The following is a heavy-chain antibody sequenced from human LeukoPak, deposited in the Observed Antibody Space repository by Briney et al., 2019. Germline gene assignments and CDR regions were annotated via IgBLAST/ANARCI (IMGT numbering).Heavy chain of an antibody. J-gene: IGHJ3*02. CDR2: INPNSGGT. CDR1: GYTFIGYY. CDR3: ARAGSYDILTGYHPFDAFDI. V-gene: IGHV1-2*02. D-gene: IGHD3-9*01. Sequence: ASVKVSCKASGYTFIGYYMHWVRQAPGQGLEWMGWINPNSGGTNYAQKFQGRVTMTRDTSISTAYMELSRLRSDDTAVYYCARAGSYDILTGYHPFDAFDIWGQGTMVTVSS.